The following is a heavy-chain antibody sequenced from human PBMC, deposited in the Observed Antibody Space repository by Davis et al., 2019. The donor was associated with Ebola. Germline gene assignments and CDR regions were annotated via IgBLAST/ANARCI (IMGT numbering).Heavy chain of an antibody. J-gene: IGHJ5*02. V-gene: IGHV2-5*02. CDR2: IYWDDDK. Sequence: SGPTLVKPTQTLTLTCTFSGFSLSTSGVGVGWIRQPPGKALEWLALIYWDDDKRYSPSLKSRLTITKDTSKNQVVRTMTNMEPVDTATYYCAKSGTTVPGAGSRSSFWFGPWGQGTLVTVSS. D-gene: IGHD4-11*01. CDR1: GFSLSTSGVG. CDR3: AKSGTTVPGAGSRSSFWFGP.